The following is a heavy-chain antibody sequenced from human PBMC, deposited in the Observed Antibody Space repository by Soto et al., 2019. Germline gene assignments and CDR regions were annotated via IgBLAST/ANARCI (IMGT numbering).Heavy chain of an antibody. CDR2: INPNRGGT. V-gene: IGHV1-2*02. CDR1: GYTFSGYY. Sequence: GPVQVSWKASGYTFSGYYIHWMRQDPEQGLEWMGWINPNRGGTNYEKKFQGRVTVTSDTPTSTAYMELSRLTSDDTAVYYCARSLTEGYCTITGCYTRPLYGMDVWGQGTTVTVS. CDR3: ARSLTEGYCTITGCYTRPLYGMDV. J-gene: IGHJ6*02. D-gene: IGHD2-2*02.